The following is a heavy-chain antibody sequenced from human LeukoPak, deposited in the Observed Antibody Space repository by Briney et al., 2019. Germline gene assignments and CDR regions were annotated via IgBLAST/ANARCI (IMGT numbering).Heavy chain of an antibody. V-gene: IGHV3-30-3*01. D-gene: IGHD4-11*01. J-gene: IGHJ4*02. Sequence: GGSLRLSCAASGFTFSSYAMHWVRQAPGKGLEWVAVISYDGSNKYYADSVKGRFTISRDNSKNTLYLQMNSLRAEDTAVYYCASGSYSNYDLDYWGQGTLVTVST. CDR1: GFTFSSYA. CDR3: ASGSYSNYDLDY. CDR2: ISYDGSNK.